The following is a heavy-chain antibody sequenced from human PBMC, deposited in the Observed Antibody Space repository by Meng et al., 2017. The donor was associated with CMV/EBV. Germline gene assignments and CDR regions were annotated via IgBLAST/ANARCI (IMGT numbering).Heavy chain of an antibody. J-gene: IGHJ4*02. CDR1: GFTVSSNY. CDR3: AKDRSSGYYYFDY. CDR2: IYGGLSTT. D-gene: IGHD6-19*01. Sequence: GESLKISCAASGFTVSSNYMTWVRQAPGKGLEWVSVIYGGLSTTYYADSVKGRFTISRDDSKNTLYLQMNSLRVEDTAVYYCAKDRSSGYYYFDYWGQGTLVTVSS. V-gene: IGHV3-23*03.